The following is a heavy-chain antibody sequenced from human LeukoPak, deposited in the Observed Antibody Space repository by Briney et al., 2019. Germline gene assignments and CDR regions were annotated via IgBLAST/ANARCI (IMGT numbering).Heavy chain of an antibody. CDR2: ISSGGGGT. D-gene: IGHD6-19*01. CDR3: AKSPGGGGIAVAGAQYYFDY. Sequence: PGGSPRLSCAASGFTFSSYALNWVRQAPGKGLEWVSAISSGGGGTYYADSVKGRFTISRDNSKNTLYLQMNSLRAEDTAVYYCAKSPGGGGIAVAGAQYYFDYWGQGTLVTVSS. V-gene: IGHV3-23*01. CDR1: GFTFSSYA. J-gene: IGHJ4*02.